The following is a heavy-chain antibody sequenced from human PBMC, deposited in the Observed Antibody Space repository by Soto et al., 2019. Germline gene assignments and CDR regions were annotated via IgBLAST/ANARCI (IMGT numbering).Heavy chain of an antibody. CDR2: IYYSGST. D-gene: IGHD3-3*01. J-gene: IGHJ4*02. Sequence: KPSETLSLTCTVSGGSISSGDYYWSWIRQPPGKGLEWIGYIYYSGSTYYNPSLKSRVTISVDTSKNQFSLKLSSVTAADTAVYYCARGTRYYDFWSGYYPDYWGQGTLVTVSS. V-gene: IGHV4-30-4*01. CDR3: ARGTRYYDFWSGYYPDY. CDR1: GGSISSGDYY.